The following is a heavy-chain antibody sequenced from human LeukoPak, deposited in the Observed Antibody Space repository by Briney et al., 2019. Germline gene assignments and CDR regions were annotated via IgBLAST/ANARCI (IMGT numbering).Heavy chain of an antibody. CDR2: IIPIFGTA. D-gene: IGHD3-9*01. CDR1: GGTFSSYA. CDR3: ARDLGGRYDILTGYYPYYFDY. V-gene: IGHV1-69*13. J-gene: IGHJ4*02. Sequence: GASVKVSCKASGGTFSSYAISWVRQAPGQGLEWMRGIIPIFGTANYAQKFQGRVTITADESTSTAYMELSSLRSEDTAVYYCARDLGGRYDILTGYYPYYFDYWGQGTLVTVSS.